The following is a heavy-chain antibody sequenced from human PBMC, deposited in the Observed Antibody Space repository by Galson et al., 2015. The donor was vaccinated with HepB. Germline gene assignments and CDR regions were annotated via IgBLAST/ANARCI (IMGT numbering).Heavy chain of an antibody. CDR1: GFTFSVYT. CDR2: INEDGSEK. D-gene: IGHD3-22*01. CDR3: ANYHDSSGYYALDT. V-gene: IGHV3-7*03. J-gene: IGHJ3*02. Sequence: SLRLSCAASGFTFSVYTMNWVRQAPGKGLEWVTNINEDGSEKNYVDSVKGRFTSSRDNAKNSLYLQMNSLRAEDTAIYYCANYHDSSGYYALDTWGRGTLVTVSS.